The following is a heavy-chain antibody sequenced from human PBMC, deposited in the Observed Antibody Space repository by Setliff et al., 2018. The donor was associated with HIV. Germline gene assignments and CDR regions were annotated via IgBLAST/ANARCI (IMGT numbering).Heavy chain of an antibody. J-gene: IGHJ6*03. CDR2: ISGSGDTT. CDR1: GLTFDYYA. D-gene: IGHD1-1*01. Sequence: GSLRLSCAAPGLTFDYYAMAWVRQAPGKGLEWVSGISGSGDTTFYSHSVRGRFTISRDNSKNSLYLQMNSLRADDSAFYYCARGTRVLPSAGYFYYMAVWGKGTTVTVSS. CDR3: ARGTRVLPSAGYFYYMAV. V-gene: IGHV3-23*01.